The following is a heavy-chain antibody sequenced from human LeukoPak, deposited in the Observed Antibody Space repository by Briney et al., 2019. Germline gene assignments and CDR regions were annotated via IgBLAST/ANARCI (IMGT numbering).Heavy chain of an antibody. D-gene: IGHD1-26*01. CDR1: GFTFSSYG. Sequence: GGSLRLSCAASGFTFSSYGMHWVRQAPGKGLEWVAFIRYDGSNKYYADSVKGRFTISRDNSKNTLYLQMDSLRGEDTALYYCAKTGGTYYGSDYWGQGTLVTVSS. CDR2: IRYDGSNK. V-gene: IGHV3-30*02. CDR3: AKTGGTYYGSDY. J-gene: IGHJ4*02.